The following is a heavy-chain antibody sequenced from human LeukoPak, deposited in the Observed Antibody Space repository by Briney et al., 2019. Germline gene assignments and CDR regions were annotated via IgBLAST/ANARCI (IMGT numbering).Heavy chain of an antibody. Sequence: PSETLSLTCAVYGGSFSGYYWSWLRQPPGKGLEWIGEINHSGSTNYNPSLKSRVTISVDTSKNQFSLKLSSVTAADTAVYYCARETGPLYSSGWYLDYWGQGTLVTVSS. D-gene: IGHD6-19*01. CDR3: ARETGPLYSSGWYLDY. CDR2: INHSGST. V-gene: IGHV4-34*01. J-gene: IGHJ4*02. CDR1: GGSFSGYY.